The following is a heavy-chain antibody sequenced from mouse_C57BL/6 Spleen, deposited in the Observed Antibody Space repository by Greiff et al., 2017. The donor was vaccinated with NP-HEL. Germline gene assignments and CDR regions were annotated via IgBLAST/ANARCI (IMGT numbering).Heavy chain of an antibody. V-gene: IGHV1-26*01. CDR3: ARSNYYGSSFWYFDV. D-gene: IGHD1-1*01. CDR2: INPNNGGT. J-gene: IGHJ1*03. CDR1: GYTFTDYY. Sequence: EVQLHQSGPELVKPGASVKISCKASGYTFTDYYMNWVKQSHGKSLEWIGDINPNNGGTSYNQKFKGKATLTVDKSSSTAYMELRSLTSEDSAVYYCARSNYYGSSFWYFDVWGTGTTVTVSS.